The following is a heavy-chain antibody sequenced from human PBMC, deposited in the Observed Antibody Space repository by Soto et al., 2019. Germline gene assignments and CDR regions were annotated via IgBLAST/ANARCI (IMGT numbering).Heavy chain of an antibody. V-gene: IGHV1-69*13. CDR3: AREGREGYYYYYGMDV. CDR2: IIPIFGTA. J-gene: IGHJ6*02. CDR1: GGTFSSYA. Sequence: ASVKVSCKASGGTFSSYAISWVRQAPGQGLEWMGGIIPIFGTANYAQKFQGRVTITADESTSTAYMELSSLRSEDTAVYYCAREGREGYYYYYGMDVWGQGTTVTVSS.